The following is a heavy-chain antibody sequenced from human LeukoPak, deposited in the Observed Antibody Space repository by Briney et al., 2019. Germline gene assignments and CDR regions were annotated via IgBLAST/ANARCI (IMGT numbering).Heavy chain of an antibody. CDR3: AKDLGGSYDDY. CDR1: GFTFSSYD. D-gene: IGHD1-26*01. J-gene: IGHJ4*02. V-gene: IGHV3-13*01. Sequence: GGSLRLSCAASGFTFSSYDMHWVRQATGKGLEWVSAIGTAGDTYYPGSVKGRFTISRENAKNSLYLQMNSLRAGDTAVYYCAKDLGGSYDDYWGQGTLVTVSS. CDR2: IGTAGDT.